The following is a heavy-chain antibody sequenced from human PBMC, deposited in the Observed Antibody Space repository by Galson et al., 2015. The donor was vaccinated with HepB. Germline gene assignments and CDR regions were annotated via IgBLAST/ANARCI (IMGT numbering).Heavy chain of an antibody. D-gene: IGHD6-19*01. CDR1: GYTFTTYY. CDR2: INPSGGST. Sequence: SVKVSCKASGYTFTTYYMHWMRQAPGQGLEWMGMINPSGGSTSYAQKFQGRVTMTRDTSTSTVYMELSSLRSEDTAVYYCARAFGQWLVIGYWGQGTLVTVSS. J-gene: IGHJ4*02. CDR3: ARAFGQWLVIGY. V-gene: IGHV1-46*03.